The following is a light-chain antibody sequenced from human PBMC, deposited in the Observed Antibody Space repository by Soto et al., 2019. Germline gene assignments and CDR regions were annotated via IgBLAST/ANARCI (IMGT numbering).Light chain of an antibody. CDR3: KSYAGSNTYV. CDR2: EVV. J-gene: IGLJ1*01. V-gene: IGLV2-8*01. CDR1: TNDIGVYDF. Sequence: QPVLTQPPSATGSPGQSVTISCTGTTNDIGVYDFVSWYQHHPGKAPRLIIYEVVQRPSGVSDRFSGSKSGNTASLTVSGLQAADEAAYFCKSYAGSNTYVFGSGTKVTV.